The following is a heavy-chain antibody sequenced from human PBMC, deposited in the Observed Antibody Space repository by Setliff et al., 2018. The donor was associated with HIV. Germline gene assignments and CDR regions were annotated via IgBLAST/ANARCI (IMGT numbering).Heavy chain of an antibody. CDR3: ARGLPVAAAGPIDY. CDR2: INPNSGGT. Sequence: ASVKVSCKASGYTFTGYYIHWVRQAPGQGLEWMGWINPNSGGTNYAQKFQGRVAMTRDTSINTAYMELSRLRSDDTAVYYCARGLPVAAAGPIDYRGQGTLVTVSS. V-gene: IGHV1-2*02. D-gene: IGHD6-13*01. J-gene: IGHJ4*02. CDR1: GYTFTGYY.